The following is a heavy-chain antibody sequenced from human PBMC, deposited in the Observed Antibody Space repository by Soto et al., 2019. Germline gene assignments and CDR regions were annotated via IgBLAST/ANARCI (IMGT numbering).Heavy chain of an antibody. V-gene: IGHV3-23*01. CDR3: AKNQGVELVPLATVDWFDP. D-gene: IGHD1-26*01. Sequence: GGSLRLSYAASGFIFENFGMSWVRQAPGKGLEWISSISGSGFKKYYADSVKGRFTISRDNSKSTVYLELNNLSAEDTAVYHCAKNQGVELVPLATVDWFDPWGQGSVVTVSS. CDR1: GFIFENFG. J-gene: IGHJ5*02. CDR2: ISGSGFKK.